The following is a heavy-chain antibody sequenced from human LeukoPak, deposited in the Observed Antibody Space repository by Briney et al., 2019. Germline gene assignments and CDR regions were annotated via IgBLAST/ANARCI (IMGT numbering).Heavy chain of an antibody. Sequence: GGSLRLSCAASGFTVSSNYMSWVRQAPGKGLEWVSFIYSGGSTYNADSVKGRFTISRDNSKNTLYPQMNSLRAEDTAVYYCARASYSSGWYGGLDYWGQGTLVTVSS. D-gene: IGHD6-19*01. CDR2: IYSGGST. J-gene: IGHJ4*02. CDR1: GFTVSSNY. V-gene: IGHV3-66*01. CDR3: ARASYSSGWYGGLDY.